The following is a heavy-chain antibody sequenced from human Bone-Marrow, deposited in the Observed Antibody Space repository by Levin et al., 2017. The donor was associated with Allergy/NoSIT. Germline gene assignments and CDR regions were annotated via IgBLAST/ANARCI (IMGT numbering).Heavy chain of an antibody. D-gene: IGHD6-6*01. Sequence: SGGSLRLSCAASGFTFNTYSMHWVRQAPGKGLEWVAMISHDGSNQKYADSVKGRFTISKDNSKNTLDLEMNSLRAEDTAVYYCTRGFEYSSSSTGPFDYWGQGTLVTVSS. CDR2: ISHDGSNQ. CDR3: TRGFEYSSSSTGPFDY. V-gene: IGHV3-30*04. CDR1: GFTFNTYS. J-gene: IGHJ4*02.